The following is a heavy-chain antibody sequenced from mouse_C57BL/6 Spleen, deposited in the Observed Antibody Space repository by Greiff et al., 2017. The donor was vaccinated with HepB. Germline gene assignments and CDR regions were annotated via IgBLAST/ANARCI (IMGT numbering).Heavy chain of an antibody. Sequence: VHVKQSGPELVKPGASVKISCKASGYSFTGYYMNWVKQSPEKSLEWIGEINPSTGGTTYNQKFKAKATLTVDKSSSTAYMQLKSLTSEDSAVYYCARSDYDASWFAYWGQGTLVTVSA. D-gene: IGHD2-4*01. CDR2: INPSTGGT. J-gene: IGHJ3*01. V-gene: IGHV1-42*01. CDR3: ARSDYDASWFAY. CDR1: GYSFTGYY.